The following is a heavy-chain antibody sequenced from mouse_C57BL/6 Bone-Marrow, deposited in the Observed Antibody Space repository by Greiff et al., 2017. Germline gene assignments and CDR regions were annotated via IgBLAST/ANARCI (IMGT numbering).Heavy chain of an antibody. CDR1: GYSITSDY. CDR3: ARFDSLYYYAMDY. V-gene: IGHV3-8*01. CDR2: ISYSGST. D-gene: IGHD2-4*01. J-gene: IGHJ4*01. Sequence: EVKLQESGPGLAKPSQTLSLTCSVTGYSITSDYWNWIRKFPGNKLEYMGYISYSGSTYYNPSLKSRISITRDTSKNQYYLQLNTVTTEDTATYYCARFDSLYYYAMDYWGQGTSVTVSS.